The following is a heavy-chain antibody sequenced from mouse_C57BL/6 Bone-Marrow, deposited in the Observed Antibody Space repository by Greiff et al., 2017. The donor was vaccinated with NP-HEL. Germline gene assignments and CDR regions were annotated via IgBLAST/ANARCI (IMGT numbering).Heavy chain of an antibody. J-gene: IGHJ2*01. Sequence: QVQLQQPGAELVMPGASVKLSCKASGYTFTSYWMHWVKQRPGQGLEWIGEIDPSDSYTNYNQKFKGKSTSTVDKSSSTAYMQLSSLTSEDSAVYYCARSFYYGSRGDYWGQGTTLTVSS. CDR1: GYTFTSYW. D-gene: IGHD1-1*01. CDR3: ARSFYYGSRGDY. V-gene: IGHV1-69*01. CDR2: IDPSDSYT.